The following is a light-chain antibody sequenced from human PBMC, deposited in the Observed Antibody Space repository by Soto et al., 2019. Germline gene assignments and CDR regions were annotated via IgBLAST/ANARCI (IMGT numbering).Light chain of an antibody. J-gene: IGKJ4*01. CDR3: QQLDRYPFT. CDR1: QGISSD. CDR2: AAS. V-gene: IGKV1-9*01. Sequence: IQLTQSPPSLSASVGDRVTITCRASQGISSDLAWYQQKPGKAPNLLIYAASTLQSGVPSRFSGSGSGTDFTLTISSLQPEDFATYYCQQLDRYPFTFGGGTKVEI.